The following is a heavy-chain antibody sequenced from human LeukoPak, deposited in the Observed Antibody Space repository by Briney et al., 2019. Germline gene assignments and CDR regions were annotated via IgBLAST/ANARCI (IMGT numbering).Heavy chain of an antibody. CDR3: AKDQRTMTRRMDV. V-gene: IGHV3-30*18. CDR2: VTYDGSKA. D-gene: IGHD2-2*01. CDR1: GLAFRNYW. Sequence: HPGGSLRLSCAASGLAFRNYWMNWVRQVPGKGLEWLGVVTYDGSKAFYADSVKGRLTISRDNFKNNLYLQMNTLRVEDRAVYFCAKDQRTMTRRMDVWGQGTAVIVSS. J-gene: IGHJ6*02.